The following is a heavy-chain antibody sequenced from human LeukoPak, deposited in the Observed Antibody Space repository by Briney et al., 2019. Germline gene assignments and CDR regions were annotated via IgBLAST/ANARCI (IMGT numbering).Heavy chain of an antibody. CDR3: TTDCLWGSASCYAFDI. V-gene: IGHV3-15*01. D-gene: IGHD2-2*01. Sequence: GGSLRLSCAASGFTFSSYGMHWVRQAPGKGLEWVGRIKSKTDGGTTDYAAPVKGRLTISRDDSNTTLYLQMNSLKTEDTAVYYCTTDCLWGSASCYAFDIWGQGTMVTVSS. CDR2: IKSKTDGGTT. J-gene: IGHJ3*02. CDR1: GFTFSSYG.